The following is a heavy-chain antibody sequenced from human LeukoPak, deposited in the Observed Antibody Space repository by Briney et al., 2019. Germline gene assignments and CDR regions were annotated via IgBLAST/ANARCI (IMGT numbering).Heavy chain of an antibody. V-gene: IGHV3-23*01. CDR3: ATPFGDYILNSFDI. CDR1: GFTFSSYA. J-gene: IGHJ3*02. Sequence: GGSLRLSCAASGFTFSSYAMSWVRQAPRKGLEWVSAISGSGGSTYYADSVKGRFTISRDNSKNTLYLQMNSLRAEDAAVYYCATPFGDYILNSFDIWGQGTIVTVSS. CDR2: ISGSGGST. D-gene: IGHD4-17*01.